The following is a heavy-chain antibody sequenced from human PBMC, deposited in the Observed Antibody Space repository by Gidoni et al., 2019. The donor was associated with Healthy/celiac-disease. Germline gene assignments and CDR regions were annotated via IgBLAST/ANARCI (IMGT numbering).Heavy chain of an antibody. V-gene: IGHV1-46*01. D-gene: IGHD4-17*01. CDR1: GYTFTSYY. J-gene: IGHJ4*02. Sequence: QVQLVQSGAEVKKPGASVKVSCKASGYTFTSYYMHWVRQAPGQGLEWMGIINPSGGSTSYAQKFQGRVTMTRDTSTSTVYMELSSLRSEDTAVYYCARDRGYGGLWAYYFDYWGQGTLVTVSS. CDR3: ARDRGYGGLWAYYFDY. CDR2: INPSGGST.